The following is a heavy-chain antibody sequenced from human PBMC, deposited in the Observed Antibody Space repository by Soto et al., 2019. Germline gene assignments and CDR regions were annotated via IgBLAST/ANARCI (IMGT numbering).Heavy chain of an antibody. CDR3: ARVGGCSSSWNFDY. V-gene: IGHV6-1*01. Sequence: SQTVSLTCAISGDSVSSNSAAWNWIRQSPSRGLEWLGRTYYRSKWYNDYAVSVKSRITINPDTSKNQFSLQLNSVTPEDTAVYYCARVGGCSSSWNFDYWGQGTLVTVSS. J-gene: IGHJ4*02. D-gene: IGHD6-13*01. CDR1: GDSVSSNSAA. CDR2: TYYRSKWYN.